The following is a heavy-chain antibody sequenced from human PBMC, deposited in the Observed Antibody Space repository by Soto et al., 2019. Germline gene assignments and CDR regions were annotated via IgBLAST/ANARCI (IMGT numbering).Heavy chain of an antibody. CDR1: GFTFSSYA. J-gene: IGHJ6*02. Sequence: LRLSCAASGFTFSSYAMSWVRQAPGKGLEWVSAISGSGGSTYYADSVKGRFTISRDNSKSTLYLQMNSLRAEDTAVYYCAKEDYSSSTAYYYYGMDVWGQETTVTVS. CDR2: ISGSGGST. V-gene: IGHV3-23*01. CDR3: AKEDYSSSTAYYYYGMDV. D-gene: IGHD6-6*01.